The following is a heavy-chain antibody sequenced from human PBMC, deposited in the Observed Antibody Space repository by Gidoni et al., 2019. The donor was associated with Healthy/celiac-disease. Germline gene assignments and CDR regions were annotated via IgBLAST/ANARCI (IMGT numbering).Heavy chain of an antibody. CDR3: ARDLPAATLDGDAFDI. Sequence: EVQPVASGGGLVKPGGSLRLSCAASGFTFSRYSMNWVRQAPGKGLEWVSSISSSSSYIYYADSVKGRFTISRDNAKNSLYLQMNSLRAEDTAVYYCARDLPAATLDGDAFDIWGQGTMVTVSS. CDR1: GFTFSRYS. CDR2: ISSSSSYI. J-gene: IGHJ3*02. D-gene: IGHD2-2*01. V-gene: IGHV3-21*01.